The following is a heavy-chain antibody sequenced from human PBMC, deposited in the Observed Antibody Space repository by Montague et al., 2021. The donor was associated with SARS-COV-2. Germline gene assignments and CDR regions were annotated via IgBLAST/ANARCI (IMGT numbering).Heavy chain of an antibody. V-gene: IGHV4-34*01. D-gene: IGHD6-19*01. CDR1: GGSFSGYY. CDR3: ARCSIGWSPVDV. J-gene: IGHJ6*02. CDR2: VSHSGST. Sequence: SETLSLTCSVYGGSFSGYYWSWIRQLPGKGLEWIGDVSHSGSTNYNPSLKSRVTISIDTSKNHFSLQLRSVTAADTAVYYCARCSIGWSPVDVWGQGSTVTVSS.